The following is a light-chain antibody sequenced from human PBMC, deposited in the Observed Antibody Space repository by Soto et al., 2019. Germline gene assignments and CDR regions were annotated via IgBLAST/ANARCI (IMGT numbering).Light chain of an antibody. CDR2: DAF. Sequence: EYVLTQSPATLSLSPGERATLSCRASQNIDKYLAWYQQRPGQAPRLLIYDAFNRATGIPARFSGSGFGTHFPLTIISHEPEDFAVYYCQQRRDWPITFSRGTRLEIK. CDR3: QQRRDWPIT. V-gene: IGKV3-11*01. CDR1: QNIDKY. J-gene: IGKJ5*01.